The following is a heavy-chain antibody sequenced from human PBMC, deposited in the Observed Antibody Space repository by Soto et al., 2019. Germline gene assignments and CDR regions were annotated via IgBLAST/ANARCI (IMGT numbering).Heavy chain of an antibody. V-gene: IGHV1-24*01. CDR3: ATERPSNVAAYYFDY. CDR1: GYTITYLS. J-gene: IGHJ4*02. CDR2: FDPEDGET. D-gene: IGHD2-15*01. Sequence: ASVTVSCQVSGYTITYLSMHWVRQAPGKGLEWMGGFDPEDGETIYAQKFQGRVTMTEDTSTDTAYMELSSLRSEDTAVYYCATERPSNVAAYYFDYWGQGTLVTVSS.